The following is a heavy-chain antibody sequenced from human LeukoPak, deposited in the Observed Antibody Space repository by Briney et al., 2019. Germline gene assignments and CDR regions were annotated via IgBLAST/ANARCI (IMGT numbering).Heavy chain of an antibody. D-gene: IGHD3-22*01. J-gene: IGHJ4*02. CDR2: INWNGGST. V-gene: IGHV3-20*04. CDR3: ARDLGEYYYDSSGYPGPVDY. CDR1: GFTFDDYG. Sequence: GGSLRLSCAASGFTFDDYGMSWVRQAPGKGLEWVSGINWNGGSTGYADSVKGRFTISRDNAKNSLYLQMSSLRAEDTALYYCARDLGEYYYDSSGYPGPVDYWGQGTLVTVSS.